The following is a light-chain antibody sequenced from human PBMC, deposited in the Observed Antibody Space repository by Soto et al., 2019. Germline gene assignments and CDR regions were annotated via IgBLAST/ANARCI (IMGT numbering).Light chain of an antibody. CDR1: SSDVGGYNY. CDR2: DVS. CDR3: SSYTSSSTPGV. J-gene: IGLJ1*01. V-gene: IGLV2-14*01. Sequence: QSVLTQPASVSGSPGQSITISCTGTSSDVGGYNYVSWYQQHPGKAPKLMIYDVSNRPSRVSNRFSGSKSGNTASLTISGLQAEDEADYYCSSYTSSSTPGVFGTGTKLTVL.